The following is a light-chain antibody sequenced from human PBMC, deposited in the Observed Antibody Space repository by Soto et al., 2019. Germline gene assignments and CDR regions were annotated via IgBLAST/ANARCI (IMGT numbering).Light chain of an antibody. CDR2: AAS. V-gene: IGKV1-9*01. Sequence: DIQMTQPPAFLSASVGDRVTITCRASQGIINYLAWYQQKPGEAPKLLIYAASTLQSGVPSSFSGSGSGTEFTLTISSLQPEDFATYYCEQLNTYPLTFGGGTKVEIK. CDR3: EQLNTYPLT. J-gene: IGKJ4*01. CDR1: QGIINY.